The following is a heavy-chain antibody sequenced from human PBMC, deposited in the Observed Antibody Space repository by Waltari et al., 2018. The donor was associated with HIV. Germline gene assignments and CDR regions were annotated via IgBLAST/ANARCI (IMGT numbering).Heavy chain of an antibody. CDR3: ARQMTFSYAFDI. CDR2: IYPDTGDT. Sequence: QVQLVQYGAQVRKPGASVKVSCKTSGYTFTGYCMRWVWQAPGQWLEWMGWIYPDTGDTNGAEKFQGRVTMNRDTSITTVCVDVLGLRSDDTAMYYYARQMTFSYAFDIWGQGTMVTVSS. CDR1: GYTFTGYC. J-gene: IGHJ3*02. V-gene: IGHV1-2*02.